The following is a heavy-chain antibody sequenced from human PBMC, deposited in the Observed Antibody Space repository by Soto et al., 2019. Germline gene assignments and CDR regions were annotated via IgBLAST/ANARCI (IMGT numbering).Heavy chain of an antibody. CDR2: IIPIFGTA. D-gene: IGHD2-8*01. Sequence: SVKVSCKASGGTFSSYAISWVRQAPGQGLEWMGGIIPIFGTANYAQKFQGRVTITADESTSTAYMELSSPRSEDTAVYYCAREDCTNGVCYKDPNTYPPDHYYYGMDVWGQGTTVT. CDR3: AREDCTNGVCYKDPNTYPPDHYYYGMDV. V-gene: IGHV1-69*13. J-gene: IGHJ6*02. CDR1: GGTFSSYA.